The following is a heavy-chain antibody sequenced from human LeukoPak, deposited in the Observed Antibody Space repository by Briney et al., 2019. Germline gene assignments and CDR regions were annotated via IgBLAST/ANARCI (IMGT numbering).Heavy chain of an antibody. Sequence: SETLSLTCTVSGGSISSGSYYWSWIRPPAGKGLEWIGRIYTSGSTNYNPSLKSRVTISVDTSKNQLSLKLSSVTAADTAVYYCARAALGYCSSTSCYTGSFDYWGQGTLVTVSS. CDR2: IYTSGST. V-gene: IGHV4-61*02. CDR3: ARAALGYCSSTSCYTGSFDY. D-gene: IGHD2-2*02. CDR1: GGSISSGSYY. J-gene: IGHJ4*02.